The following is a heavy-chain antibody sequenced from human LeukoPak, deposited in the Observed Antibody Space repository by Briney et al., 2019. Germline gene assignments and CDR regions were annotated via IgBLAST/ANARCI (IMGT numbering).Heavy chain of an antibody. CDR1: GGSFSGYY. CDR3: ARGPSAAAIFDY. CDR2: INHSGST. D-gene: IGHD6-13*01. V-gene: IGHV4-34*01. Sequence: PSETLSLTCAVYGGSFSGYYWSWIRQPPGKGLEWIGEINHSGSTNYNPSLKSRVTISVDTSKNQFSLKLSSVTAADTAVYYCARGPSAAAIFDYWVQGTLVTVSS. J-gene: IGHJ4*02.